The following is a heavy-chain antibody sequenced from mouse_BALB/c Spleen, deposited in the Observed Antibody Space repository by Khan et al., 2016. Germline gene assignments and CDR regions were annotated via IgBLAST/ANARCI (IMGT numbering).Heavy chain of an antibody. J-gene: IGHJ2*01. V-gene: IGHV1-80*01. CDR1: GYAFSSYW. CDR2: IYPGDGDT. CDR3: ARKWNVGGDFDY. D-gene: IGHD1-3*01. Sequence: QVQLKQSGAELVRPGSSVKISCKASGYAFSSYWMNWVKQRPGQGLEWIGQIYPGDGDTNYNGKFKGKATLTADKSSSTAYMQLSGLTSEDSAVYFCARKWNVGGDFDYWGQGTTLTVSS.